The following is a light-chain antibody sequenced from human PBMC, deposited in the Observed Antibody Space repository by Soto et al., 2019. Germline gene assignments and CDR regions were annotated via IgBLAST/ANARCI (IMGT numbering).Light chain of an antibody. V-gene: IGKV3-15*01. CDR3: HHCHNWPWT. CDR2: GAS. J-gene: IGKJ1*01. CDR1: QSVTSF. Sequence: EVVMTQSPATLSMSPGERATLSCRASQSVTSFVAWYQLKPGQAPRLLIYGASTSATGIPARLSGRGSRTEFILTISNLQSEDFAISSYHHCHNWPWTCGQGTKVDIK.